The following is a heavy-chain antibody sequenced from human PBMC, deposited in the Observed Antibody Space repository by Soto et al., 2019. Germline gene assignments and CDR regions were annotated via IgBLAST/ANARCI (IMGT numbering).Heavy chain of an antibody. J-gene: IGHJ3*02. V-gene: IGHV3-13*01. CDR1: GFTFSSYD. Sequence: GGSLRLSCAASGFTFSSYDMHWVRQARGKGLEWVSAIGTAGDTYYPGSVKGRFTISRENAKNSLYLQMNSLRAGDSGVYYCARGWSNYDVFDIWGRGTVVTVSS. D-gene: IGHD4-4*01. CDR3: ARGWSNYDVFDI. CDR2: IGTAGDT.